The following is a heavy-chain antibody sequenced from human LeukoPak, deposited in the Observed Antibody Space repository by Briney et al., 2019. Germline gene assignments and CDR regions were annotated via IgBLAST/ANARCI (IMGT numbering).Heavy chain of an antibody. CDR3: ANYLSGSYYVFDY. CDR2: ISGSGGST. CDR1: GFTFSSYA. V-gene: IGHV3-23*01. Sequence: GGSLRLSCAASGFTFSSYAMSWVRQAPGKGLEWVSAISGSGGSTYYADSVRGRFTISRDNSKNTLYLQMNSLRAEDTAVYYCANYLSGSYYVFDYWGQGTLVTVSS. J-gene: IGHJ4*02. D-gene: IGHD1-26*01.